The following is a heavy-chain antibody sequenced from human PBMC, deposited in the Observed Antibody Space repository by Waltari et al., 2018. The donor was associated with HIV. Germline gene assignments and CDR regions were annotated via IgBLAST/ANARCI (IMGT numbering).Heavy chain of an antibody. CDR3: AKGGSHLTIFEAWFDS. V-gene: IGHV3-9*01. CDR2: ISWNSGIT. J-gene: IGHJ5*01. CDR1: GFTFDDFP. Sequence: EVQLVESGVGLVQPGRSLRPSWAASGFTFDDFPTHWVRQAPGKGLEWVSGISWNSGITDYGDSVKGRFTISRDNAKNSLYLQMNSLTVEDTAFYYCAKGGSHLTIFEAWFDSWGQGTLVTVSS. D-gene: IGHD3-3*01.